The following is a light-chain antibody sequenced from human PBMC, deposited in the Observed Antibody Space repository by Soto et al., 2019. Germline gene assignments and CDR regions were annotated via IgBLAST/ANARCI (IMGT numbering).Light chain of an antibody. V-gene: IGKV3D-20*01. CDR2: DAS. J-gene: IGKJ3*01. Sequence: EIVLTQSPATLSLSPGERATLSCGASQSVGSTNLAWYQQKPGLAPRLLIYDASTRATGIPDRFSGSGSGTDFTLTSSRLEHEDFAVYHCQQYDRSPFTFGPGTKVDIK. CDR3: QQYDRSPFT. CDR1: QSVGSTN.